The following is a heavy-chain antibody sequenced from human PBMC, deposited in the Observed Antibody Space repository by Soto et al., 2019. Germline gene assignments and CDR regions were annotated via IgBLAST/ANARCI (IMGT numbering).Heavy chain of an antibody. V-gene: IGHV1-2*02. CDR2: INPKSGGT. CDR1: GYTFTDYK. Sequence: GASVKVSCKPSGYTFTDYKIHWVRQAPGQGLEWMGWINPKSGGTDYALRFQDRVTMTRDTSISTAYMDLSSVTAADTAIYYCARVYISSCGGYSCPGWFDPWGQGTLVTVSS. CDR3: ARVYISSCGGYSCPGWFDP. J-gene: IGHJ5*02. D-gene: IGHD5-18*01.